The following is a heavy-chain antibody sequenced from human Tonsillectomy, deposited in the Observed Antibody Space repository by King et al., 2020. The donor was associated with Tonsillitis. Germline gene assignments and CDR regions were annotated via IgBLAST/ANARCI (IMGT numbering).Heavy chain of an antibody. CDR2: IRYDGSDK. Sequence: QVQLVESGGGVVQPGGSLRLSCAASGFTFSSYGMHWVRQAPGKGLEWVAFIRYDGSDKYYADSVKGRFTISRDSFKNTLYLQMNSLRTEDTAMYYGAKDPGEIWGQGTMVTVSS. J-gene: IGHJ3*02. CDR1: GFTFSSYG. CDR3: AKDPGEI. V-gene: IGHV3-30*02.